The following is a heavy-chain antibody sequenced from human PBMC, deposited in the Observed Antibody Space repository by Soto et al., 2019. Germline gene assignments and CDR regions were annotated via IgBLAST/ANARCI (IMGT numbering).Heavy chain of an antibody. CDR3: ARVVSDKSGYYQTPDFDY. D-gene: IGHD3-22*01. CDR2: INAGNGNT. V-gene: IGHV1-3*01. Sequence: GASVKVSCKASGYTFTSYAMHWVRQAPGQRLEWMGWINAGNGNTKYSQKFQGRVTITSDTSASTAYMELSSLRSEDTAVYYCARVVSDKSGYYQTPDFDYWGQGTLVTVSS. J-gene: IGHJ4*02. CDR1: GYTFTSYA.